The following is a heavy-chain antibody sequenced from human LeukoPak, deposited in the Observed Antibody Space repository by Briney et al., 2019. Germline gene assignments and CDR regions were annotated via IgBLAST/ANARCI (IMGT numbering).Heavy chain of an antibody. CDR2: IWYDGSNK. CDR1: GFTFSDSA. Sequence: GGSLRLSCAASGFTFSDSAMHWVRQAPGKGLEWVAVIWYDGSNKYYADSVKGRFTISRDNSKNTLYLQMNSLRAEDTAVYYCARDKYSSSSYYFDYWGQGTLVTVSS. CDR3: ARDKYSSSSYYFDY. D-gene: IGHD6-6*01. V-gene: IGHV3-33*08. J-gene: IGHJ4*02.